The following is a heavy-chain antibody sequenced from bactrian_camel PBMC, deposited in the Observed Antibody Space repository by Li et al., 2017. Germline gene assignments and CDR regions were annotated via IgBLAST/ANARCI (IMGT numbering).Heavy chain of an antibody. Sequence: QVQLVESGGGSVQAGGSLTLSCAAGRYTYKRNCMGWFRQRPGKDREGLAVLWIGGATTTYADSVKGRFIISRDNANNIVNLHLTHLKIEDTAMYYCEKGSLRGQGTQVTV. CDR1: RYTYKRNC. V-gene: IGHV3S1*01. CDR3: EKGSL. CDR2: LWIGGATT. D-gene: IGHD5*01. J-gene: IGHJ4*01.